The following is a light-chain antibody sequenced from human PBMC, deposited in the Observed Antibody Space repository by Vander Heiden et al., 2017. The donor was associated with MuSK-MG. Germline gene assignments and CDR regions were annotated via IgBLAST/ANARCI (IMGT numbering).Light chain of an antibody. CDR3: VIWNNSAWV. J-gene: IGLJ3*02. V-gene: IGLV5-45*02. CDR1: RGFHVGSSM. CDR2: SMSDSDK. Sequence: QAVLTQPSSLSASPGASASLTCPFLRGFHVGSSMMYCYHPTPRIPPHNLLRSMSDSDKQQGSGVPSRFSGSKDASANAGILLISGLQAEDDADYYCVIWNNSAWVFGGGTKLTVL.